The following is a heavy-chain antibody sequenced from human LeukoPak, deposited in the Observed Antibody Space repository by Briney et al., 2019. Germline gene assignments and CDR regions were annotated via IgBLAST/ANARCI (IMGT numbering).Heavy chain of an antibody. D-gene: IGHD7-27*01. J-gene: IGHJ6*02. CDR2: ISASGGTT. CDR1: GFTFSNYA. V-gene: IGHV3-23*01. CDR3: AKEFAVRDWGAPYYYGMDV. Sequence: GGSLRLSCAASGFTFSNYAMNWVRQAPGKGPEWVSVISASGGTTHYADSVKGRFTISRDNSKSTLYLQMNSLRAEDTAVYYCAKEFAVRDWGAPYYYGMDVWGQGTTVTVAS.